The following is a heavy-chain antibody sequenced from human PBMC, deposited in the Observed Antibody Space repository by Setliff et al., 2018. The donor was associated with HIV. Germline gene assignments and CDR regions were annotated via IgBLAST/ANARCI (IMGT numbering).Heavy chain of an antibody. CDR1: GGSINNNNW. V-gene: IGHV4-4*02. CDR3: ARRRPEAFDI. CDR2: ISQSGTT. J-gene: IGHJ3*02. Sequence: KPSETLSLTCAVSGGSINNNNWWSWVRRPPGKGLEWIGEISQSGTTNHKSSLKGRLTLSIDKSKNQFSLRLTSLTAADTAVYYCARRRPEAFDIWGQGTMVTVSS.